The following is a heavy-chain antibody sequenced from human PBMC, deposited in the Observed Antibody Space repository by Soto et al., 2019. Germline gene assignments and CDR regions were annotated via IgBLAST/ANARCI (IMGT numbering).Heavy chain of an antibody. V-gene: IGHV4-59*08. CDR3: ARRYSSGFDY. D-gene: IGHD6-19*01. J-gene: IGHJ4*02. CDR2: IYYSGST. Sequence: SETLSLTCTVSGGSINSYYWSRIRQPPGKGLEWIGYIYYSGSTKYNPSLKSRVTISVDTSKNQFSLNLSSVTAADTAVYYCARRYSSGFDYWGQGTLVTVS. CDR1: GGSINSYY.